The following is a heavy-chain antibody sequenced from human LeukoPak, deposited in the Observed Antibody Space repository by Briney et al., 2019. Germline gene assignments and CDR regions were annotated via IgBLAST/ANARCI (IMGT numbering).Heavy chain of an antibody. V-gene: IGHV3-30-3*01. J-gene: IGHJ4*02. D-gene: IGHD2-2*01. CDR2: ISYDGSNK. CDR1: GFTFSSYV. Sequence: GGSLRLSCAASGFTFSSYVMHWVRQAPGKGLEWVAVISYDGSNKYCADSVKGRFTISRDNSKNTLYLQMNSLRAEDTAVYYCARQGEVVPVPPYYFDYWGQGTLVTVSS. CDR3: ARQGEVVPVPPYYFDY.